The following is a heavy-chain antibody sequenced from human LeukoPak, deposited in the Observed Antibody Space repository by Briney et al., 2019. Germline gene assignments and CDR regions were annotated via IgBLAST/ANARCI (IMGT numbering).Heavy chain of an antibody. D-gene: IGHD6-19*01. V-gene: IGHV2-5*02. CDR2: LYWDDDK. CDR1: GFSLSTSGVG. CDR3: AHSLSSGWYDRDWFDP. J-gene: IGHJ5*02. Sequence: SGPTLVKPTQTLTLTCTFSGFSLSTSGVGVGWIRQPPEKALEWLALLYWDDDKRYSPSLKSRLTITKDTSKNQVVLTMTNMDPVDTATYYCAHSLSSGWYDRDWFDPWGQGTLVTVSS.